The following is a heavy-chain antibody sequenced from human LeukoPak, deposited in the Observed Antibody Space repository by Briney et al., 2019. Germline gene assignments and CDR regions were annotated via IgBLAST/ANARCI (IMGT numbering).Heavy chain of an antibody. CDR3: ARVGIALTSPFDY. D-gene: IGHD1-1*01. J-gene: IGHJ4*02. Sequence: GGSLRLSCLASGFTFSDYYMSWVRQAPGKGLEWISYMSSRGYPTYYAESVKGRFTISRDNAKNTLYLQVHNLRADDTAVYFCARVGIALTSPFDYWGLGTPVAVSS. CDR2: MSSRGYPT. V-gene: IGHV3-11*01. CDR1: GFTFSDYY.